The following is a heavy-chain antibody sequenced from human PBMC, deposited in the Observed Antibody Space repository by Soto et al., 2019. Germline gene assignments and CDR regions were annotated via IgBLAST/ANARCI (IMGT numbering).Heavy chain of an antibody. Sequence: QVQLVQSGAEVKKPGASVKVSCKASGYTFTSYGISWVRQAPGQGLEWMGWISTYNGDTKYAQRLQGRVTMTTDTSTRTAYMGLRKLRSEDTAGYYWARGGGNAGSYFEYWGKATLVTVSS. D-gene: IGHD2-15*01. CDR3: ARGGGNAGSYFEY. CDR1: GYTFTSYG. V-gene: IGHV1-18*01. CDR2: ISTYNGDT. J-gene: IGHJ4*02.